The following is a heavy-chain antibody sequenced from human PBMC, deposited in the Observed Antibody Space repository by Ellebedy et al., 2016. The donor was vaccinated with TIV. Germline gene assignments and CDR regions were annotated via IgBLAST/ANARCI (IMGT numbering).Heavy chain of an antibody. J-gene: IGHJ4*02. CDR3: ARDQWPGRAYYFDS. Sequence: GESLKISCAASGFTFSNYWMSWVRQAPGKGLEWVANIKQDGSERHYVDSVKGRFAISRDNAKKSLYLQMNSLGDEDTAVYYCARDQWPGRAYYFDSWGQGTLVTVSS. CDR1: GFTFSNYW. D-gene: IGHD2-8*01. V-gene: IGHV3-7*01. CDR2: IKQDGSER.